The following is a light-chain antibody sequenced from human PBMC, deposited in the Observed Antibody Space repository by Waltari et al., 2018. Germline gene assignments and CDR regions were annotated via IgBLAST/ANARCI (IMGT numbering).Light chain of an antibody. Sequence: DVVMTQSPLSLPVTLGQPASISCRSSQSLVHSDGNTYLNWFQQRPGQSPRRLIYKVSTRDSGVPDRFSGSGSGTDFTLKISRVEAEDVGVYYCLQGTRWPGTFGQGTKVEI. CDR2: KVS. CDR3: LQGTRWPGT. CDR1: QSLVHSDGNTY. J-gene: IGKJ1*01. V-gene: IGKV2-30*02.